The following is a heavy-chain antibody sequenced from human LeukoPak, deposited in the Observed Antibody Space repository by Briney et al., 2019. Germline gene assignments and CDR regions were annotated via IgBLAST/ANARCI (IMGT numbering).Heavy chain of an antibody. J-gene: IGHJ4*02. Sequence: GGSLRLSCAASGFTFSSYWMTWVRHAPGEGLEWVANIKQDGSDKHYVDSVEGRFTLSRDNAKNSLFLQMDSLREEDTALYYCARERVCRSHSCYSTFDSWGQGPLVTVP. CDR3: ARERVCRSHSCYSTFDS. D-gene: IGHD2-2*02. CDR1: GFTFSSYW. CDR2: IKQDGSDK. V-gene: IGHV3-7*04.